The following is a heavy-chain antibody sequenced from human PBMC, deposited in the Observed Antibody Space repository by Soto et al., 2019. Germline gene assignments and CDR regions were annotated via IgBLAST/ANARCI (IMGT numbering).Heavy chain of an antibody. Sequence: EVQLLESGGGLVQPGGSPRLSCAASGFTFSSYTMTWVRQAPGKGLEWVSLISGGGDITYYADSVKGRFTISRDNSKNTLYLQMSSLRAEDTAVYYSAKEPSYCGGGCYSLLDYWGQGTLVTVSS. J-gene: IGHJ4*02. CDR1: GFTFSSYT. CDR3: AKEPSYCGGGCYSLLDY. V-gene: IGHV3-23*01. CDR2: ISGGGDIT. D-gene: IGHD2-21*02.